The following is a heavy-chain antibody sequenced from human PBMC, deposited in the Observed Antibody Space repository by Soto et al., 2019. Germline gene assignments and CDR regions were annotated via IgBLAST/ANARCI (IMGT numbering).Heavy chain of an antibody. V-gene: IGHV3-49*04. Sequence: EVQLVESGGGLVQPGRSLRLSCTASGFTFGDYAMSWVRQAPGKGLEWVGFIRSKAYGGTTEYAASVKGRFTISRDDSKSIAYLQMNSLKTEDTAVYYCIAVAATQSGAFDIWGQGTMVTVSS. CDR1: GFTFGDYA. CDR3: IAVAATQSGAFDI. J-gene: IGHJ3*02. CDR2: IRSKAYGGTT. D-gene: IGHD6-19*01.